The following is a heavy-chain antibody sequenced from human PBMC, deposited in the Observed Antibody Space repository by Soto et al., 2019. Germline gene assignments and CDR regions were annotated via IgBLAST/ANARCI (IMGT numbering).Heavy chain of an antibody. Sequence: SETLSLTCTVSGGSVNTYNLFWAWVRQPPGKGLEWIASIHYGGNAYYSPSLTTRVTISRDTSKNRVSLELRSVTAADTAVYYCARHPSDFWFDPWGQGTLVTVSS. CDR3: ARHPSDFWFDP. J-gene: IGHJ5*02. CDR1: GGSVNTYNLF. CDR2: IHYGGNA. D-gene: IGHD2-21*02. V-gene: IGHV4-39*01.